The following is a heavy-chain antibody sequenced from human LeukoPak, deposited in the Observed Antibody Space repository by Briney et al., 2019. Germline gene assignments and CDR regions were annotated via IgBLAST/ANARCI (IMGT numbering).Heavy chain of an antibody. J-gene: IGHJ6*03. Sequence: SETLSLTCAVYGGSFSGYYWSWIRHPPGKGLEWIGEINHSGSTIYNPSPKSRVTISVDTSKNRFSLKLRSVTAPDPAVYYGARAYYDFWSCYPDYYMDVWGKGTTVTVSS. CDR1: GGSFSGYY. D-gene: IGHD3-3*01. V-gene: IGHV4-34*01. CDR3: ARAYYDFWSCYPDYYMDV. CDR2: INHSGST.